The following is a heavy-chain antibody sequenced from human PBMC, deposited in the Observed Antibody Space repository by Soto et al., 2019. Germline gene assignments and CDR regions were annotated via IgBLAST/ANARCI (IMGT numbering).Heavy chain of an antibody. D-gene: IGHD6-19*01. CDR1: GFTFSSYG. CDR3: AKGWGGGWSDY. V-gene: IGHV3-30*18. J-gene: IGHJ4*02. Sequence: GGSLRLSCAASGFTFSSYGMHRVRQAPGKGLEWVAVISYDGSNKYYADSVKGRFTISRDNPKNTLYLQMNGLRAEDTAGYCGAKGWGGGWSDYWGQG. CDR2: ISYDGSNK.